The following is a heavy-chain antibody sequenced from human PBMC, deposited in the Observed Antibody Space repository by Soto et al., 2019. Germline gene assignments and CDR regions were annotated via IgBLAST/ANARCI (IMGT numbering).Heavy chain of an antibody. D-gene: IGHD6-13*01. V-gene: IGHV1-3*01. CDR1: GYTFTSYA. CDR2: INAGNGNT. Sequence: ASVKVSCKASGYTFTSYAMHWVRQAPGQRLEWMGWINAGNGNTKYSQKFQGRVTITRDTSASTAYMELSSLRSEDTAVYYCARLYSSSWYYGYFQHWGQGTLVTVSS. CDR3: ARLYSSSWYYGYFQH. J-gene: IGHJ1*01.